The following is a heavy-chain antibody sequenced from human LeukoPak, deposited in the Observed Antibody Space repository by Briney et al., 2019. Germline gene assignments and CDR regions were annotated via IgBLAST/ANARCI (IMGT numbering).Heavy chain of an antibody. Sequence: GGSLRLSCAASGFTLSSYAMHWVRQAPGKGLEWVAVISYDGSNKYYADSVKGRFTISRDNSKNTLYLQMNSLRAEDTAVYYCARGHDRFDYWGQGTLVTVSS. J-gene: IGHJ4*02. V-gene: IGHV3-30-3*01. CDR1: GFTLSSYA. D-gene: IGHD3-9*01. CDR2: ISYDGSNK. CDR3: ARGHDRFDY.